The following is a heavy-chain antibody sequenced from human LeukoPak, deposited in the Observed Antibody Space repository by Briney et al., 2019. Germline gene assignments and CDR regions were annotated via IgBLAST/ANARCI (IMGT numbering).Heavy chain of an antibody. J-gene: IGHJ4*02. V-gene: IGHV3-73*01. CDR2: IRSKANSYAT. Sequence: GGSLKLSCAASGFTFSGSAMHWVRQASGEGLEWVGRIRSKANSYATAYAASVKGRFTISRDDSKNTAYLQMNSLKTDDTAVYYCTSPAYCGGDCYWPSFDYWGQGILVAVSS. D-gene: IGHD2-21*02. CDR1: GFTFSGSA. CDR3: TSPAYCGGDCYWPSFDY.